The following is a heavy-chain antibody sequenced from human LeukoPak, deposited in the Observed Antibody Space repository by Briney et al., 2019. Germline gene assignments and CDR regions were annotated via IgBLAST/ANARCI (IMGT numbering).Heavy chain of an antibody. J-gene: IGHJ5*02. Sequence: SETLSLTCTVSGGSISSSSYYWSWIRQPAGKGLEWIGRIYTSGSTNYNPSLKSRVTISVDTSKNQFSLKLSSVTAADTAVYYCARRGEEWQQLGWFDPWGQGTLVTVSS. CDR1: GGSISSSSYY. CDR3: ARRGEEWQQLGWFDP. D-gene: IGHD6-13*01. CDR2: IYTSGST. V-gene: IGHV4-61*02.